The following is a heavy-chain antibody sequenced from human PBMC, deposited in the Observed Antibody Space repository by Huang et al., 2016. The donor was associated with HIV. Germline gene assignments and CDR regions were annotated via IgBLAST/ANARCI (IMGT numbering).Heavy chain of an antibody. Sequence: QVQLVQSGAEVKKPGASVKVSCQASGYSFTGYYMHWVRQAPGQGLEWMGWINTKSGGTNYAQKYQGRVNMTRETSVNTAYMEVTELKSDDTAVYYCARAPPDVWGQGTTVTVSS. J-gene: IGHJ6*02. CDR1: GYSFTGYY. CDR3: ARAPPDV. V-gene: IGHV1-2*02. CDR2: INTKSGGT.